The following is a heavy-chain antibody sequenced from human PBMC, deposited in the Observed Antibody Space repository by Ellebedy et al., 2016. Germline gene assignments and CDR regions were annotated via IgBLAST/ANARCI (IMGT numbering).Heavy chain of an antibody. D-gene: IGHD4-17*01. CDR3: RPGHYANL. CDR1: GFTFRNFF. CDR2: ISAGGDIT. Sequence: GGSLRLSXVASGFTFRNFFMSWVRQAPGGGLEWVSTISAGGDITFSADSVRGRFSVSRDNSKSTLFLHMYSLRVDDTAVYYCRPGHYANLWGHGTLVTVSS. V-gene: IGHV3-23*01. J-gene: IGHJ5*02.